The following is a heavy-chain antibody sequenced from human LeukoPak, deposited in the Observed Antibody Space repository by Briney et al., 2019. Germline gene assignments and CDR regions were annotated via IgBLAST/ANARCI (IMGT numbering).Heavy chain of an antibody. V-gene: IGHV3-23*01. Sequence: PGGSLRLSCAASGFTFSSYVMSWVRQAPGKGLECVSGISGSGTNAYYADSVKGRFTISRDNSKNTLYLQMNSLRAEDTAVYYCARAGIAAAYNNWFDPWGQGTLVTVSS. CDR3: ARAGIAAAYNNWFDP. J-gene: IGHJ5*02. D-gene: IGHD6-13*01. CDR2: ISGSGTNA. CDR1: GFTFSSYV.